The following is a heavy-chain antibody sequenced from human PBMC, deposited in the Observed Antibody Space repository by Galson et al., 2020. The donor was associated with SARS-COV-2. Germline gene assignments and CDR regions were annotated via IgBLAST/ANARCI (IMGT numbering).Heavy chain of an antibody. V-gene: IGHV4-39*01. J-gene: IGHJ4*02. D-gene: IGHD5-18*01. Sequence: SETLSLTCTVSGDSISSGGNYWAWIRQPPGKGLEWIGSLSYGGGTYYTSSLKVRVTISVDTSQNLFSLKLNSVTAADTAVYFCARHRNSYVNNFGDWGQGTRVNGSS. CDR3: ARHRNSYVNNFGD. CDR2: LSYGGGT. CDR1: GDSISSGGNY.